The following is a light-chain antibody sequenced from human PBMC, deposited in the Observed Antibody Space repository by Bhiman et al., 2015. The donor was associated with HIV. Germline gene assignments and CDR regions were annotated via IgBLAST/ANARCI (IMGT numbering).Light chain of an antibody. CDR3: TSYTVSASFV. J-gene: IGLJ1*01. CDR2: YDG. V-gene: IGLV3-21*01. Sequence: SYMLTQPPSVSVAPGKTATITCGGNDIGSKIVHWYQQKPGQAPLLVISYDGDRPSGIPERFSGSKSGNTATLTISRAEAEDEADYYCTSYTVSASFVFGGATKVTVL. CDR1: DIGSKI.